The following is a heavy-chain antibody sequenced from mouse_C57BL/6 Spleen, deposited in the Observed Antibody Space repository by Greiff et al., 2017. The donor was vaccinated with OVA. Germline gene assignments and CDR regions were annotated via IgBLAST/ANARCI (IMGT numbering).Heavy chain of an antibody. D-gene: IGHD1-1*01. V-gene: IGHV2-2*01. Sequence: QVQLQQSGPGLVQPSQSLSITCTVSGFSLTSYGVHWVRQSPGKGLEWLGVIWSGGSTDSNAAFISRLSISKDNAKSQVFCRMSSLQADDTAIYYCAREDDYGLFDDWGQGTTLTVSS. CDR2: IWSGGST. J-gene: IGHJ2*01. CDR1: GFSLTSYG. CDR3: AREDDYGLFDD.